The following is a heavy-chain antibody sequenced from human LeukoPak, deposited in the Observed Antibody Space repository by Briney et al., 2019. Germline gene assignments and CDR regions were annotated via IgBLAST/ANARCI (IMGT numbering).Heavy chain of an antibody. J-gene: IGHJ4*02. Sequence: SVKVSCKASGFTFARSAVQWVRQARAQRPEWIGWIVIANGNTNYAQKFQERLTITRDMSTSTAYMELSSLRSEDTAVYYCAAEDDFLTGYYDFDYWGQGTVVTVSS. CDR1: GFTFARSA. D-gene: IGHD3-9*01. CDR2: IVIANGNT. CDR3: AAEDDFLTGYYDFDY. V-gene: IGHV1-58*01.